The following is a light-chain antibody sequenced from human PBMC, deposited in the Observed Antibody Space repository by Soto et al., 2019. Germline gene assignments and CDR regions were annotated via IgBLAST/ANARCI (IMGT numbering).Light chain of an antibody. CDR1: QTIDSW. J-gene: IGKJ1*01. Sequence: DIQLTQSPSTLSASIGDRVVITCRASQTIDSWLAWYQQRPGLAPRLLIYDASTLESGVPSRFSGSGSETEFTLTISSLKPADFATYHCQQYEGNPTFGQGTTVEVK. V-gene: IGKV1-5*01. CDR2: DAS. CDR3: QQYEGNPT.